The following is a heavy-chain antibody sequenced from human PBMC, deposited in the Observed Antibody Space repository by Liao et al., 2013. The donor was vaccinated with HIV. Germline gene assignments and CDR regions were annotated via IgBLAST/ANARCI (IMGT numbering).Heavy chain of an antibody. Sequence: QLQLQESGSRLVKPSETLSLTCSVSGDSISSSSHYWGWIRQPPGKGLEWIGSIYYVGRAYYNPSLKSRVTISVDRAKSQFSLRLTSVTAADTAVYYCARERVHKDDNSAYGGYHFDFWGQGTLVSVSS. V-gene: IGHV4-39*07. D-gene: IGHD3-22*01. J-gene: IGHJ4*02. CDR1: GDSISSSSHY. CDR3: ARERVHKDDNSAYGGYHFDF. CDR2: IYYVGRA.